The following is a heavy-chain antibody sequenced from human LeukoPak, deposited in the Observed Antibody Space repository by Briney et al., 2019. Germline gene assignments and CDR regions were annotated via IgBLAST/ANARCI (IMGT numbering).Heavy chain of an antibody. D-gene: IGHD3-10*01. V-gene: IGHV1-18*01. CDR2: ISAYNGNT. J-gene: IGHJ3*02. CDR3: ARNLWFGESSDAFDM. Sequence: ASVKVSCKASGYTFTSYGISWVRQAPGQGLEWMGWISAYNGNTNYAQKLQGRVTMTTDTSTSTAYMELRSLRSDDTAVYYCARNLWFGESSDAFDMWGQGTMVTVSS. CDR1: GYTFTSYG.